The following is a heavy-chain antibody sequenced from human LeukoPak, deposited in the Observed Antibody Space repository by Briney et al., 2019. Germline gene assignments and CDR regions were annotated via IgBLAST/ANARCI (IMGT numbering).Heavy chain of an antibody. CDR3: AGGPKQQLLWGRASNGFDP. Sequence: PGGSLRLSCAASGFTFSSYWMSWVRQAPGKGLEWVSVIYSGGSTHYADSVKGRFTISRDNSKNMLYLQMNSLRAEDTAVYYCAGGPKQQLLWGRASNGFDPWGQGTLVTVSS. J-gene: IGHJ5*02. D-gene: IGHD2-2*01. CDR1: GFTFSSYW. V-gene: IGHV3-66*01. CDR2: IYSGGST.